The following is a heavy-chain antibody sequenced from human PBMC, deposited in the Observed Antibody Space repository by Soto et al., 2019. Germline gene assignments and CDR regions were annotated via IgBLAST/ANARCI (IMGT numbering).Heavy chain of an antibody. CDR1: GGSFSTYP. D-gene: IGHD6-19*01. Sequence: QVPLVQSGAEVRKPGSSVRVSCKASGGSFSTYPITWVRQAPGQGLEWMGRITPILKTSNTAQKFQGRVTHSADESTGTAYMELSSLIPEDSAVYYCARDLAVSGFDAWGQGTLITVSS. CDR2: ITPILKTS. J-gene: IGHJ4*02. CDR3: ARDLAVSGFDA. V-gene: IGHV1-69*18.